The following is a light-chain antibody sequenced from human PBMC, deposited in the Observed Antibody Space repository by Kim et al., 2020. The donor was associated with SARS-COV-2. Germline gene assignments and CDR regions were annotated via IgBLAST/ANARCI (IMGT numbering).Light chain of an antibody. J-gene: IGKJ1*01. CDR3: QQSNDCPPLT. V-gene: IGKV3-15*01. Sequence: PGEKTPPTCRARQTINNKVVWYQQKAGQAPRLLIYDATARATGVPARFIGSGCETDFTFTISSLQSEDCAVYYCQQSNDCPPLTFGQGTKVDIK. CDR2: DAT. CDR1: QTINNK.